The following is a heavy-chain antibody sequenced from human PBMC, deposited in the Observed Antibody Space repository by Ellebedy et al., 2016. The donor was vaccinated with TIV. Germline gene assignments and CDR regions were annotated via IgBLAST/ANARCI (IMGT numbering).Heavy chain of an antibody. CDR1: GFTFSSSW. CDR3: TRGYFAAI. CDR2: IKPDGSEK. Sequence: PGGSLRLSCAASGFTFSSSWMTRVRQAPGKGPEWVANIKPDGSEKYYVDSVKGRFTISRDNPKTSLFLQMNSLRAEDTAVYYCTRGYFAAIWGQGTMVTVSS. J-gene: IGHJ3*02. V-gene: IGHV3-7*03. D-gene: IGHD2/OR15-2a*01.